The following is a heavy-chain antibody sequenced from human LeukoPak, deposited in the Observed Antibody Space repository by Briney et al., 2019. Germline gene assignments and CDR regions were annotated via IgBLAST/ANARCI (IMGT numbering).Heavy chain of an antibody. D-gene: IGHD3-10*01. CDR1: GYTFTSYY. CDR3: ARGRASMVRGVNFDY. V-gene: IGHV1-46*01. Sequence: ASVRVFCKASGYTFTSYYMHWVRQAPGQGLEWMGIINSSGGSTSYAQKFQGRVTMTRDTSTSTVYMELSSLRSEDTAVYYCARGRASMVRGVNFDYWGQGTLVTVSS. CDR2: INSSGGST. J-gene: IGHJ4*02.